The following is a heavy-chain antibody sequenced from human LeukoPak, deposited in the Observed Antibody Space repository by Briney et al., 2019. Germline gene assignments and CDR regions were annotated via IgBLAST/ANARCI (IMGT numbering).Heavy chain of an antibody. V-gene: IGHV1-2*06. CDR1: GYTITGYY. D-gene: IGHD3-22*01. CDR2: INPNTGDT. CDR3: ARDRGDDTVSYFDY. J-gene: IGHJ4*02. Sequence: ASVKVSCKASGYTITGYYIHWVRQAPGQGLEWMGRINPNTGDTNSARKFQGRVTMTRDTSISTVYMELSRLRSDGTAVYYCARDRGDDTVSYFDYWGQGTLVTVSS.